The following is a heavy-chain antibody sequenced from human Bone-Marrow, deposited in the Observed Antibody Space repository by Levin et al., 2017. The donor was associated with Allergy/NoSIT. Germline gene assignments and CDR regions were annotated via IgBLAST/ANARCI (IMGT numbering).Heavy chain of an antibody. V-gene: IGHV4-34*01. J-gene: IGHJ6*03. CDR2: INHSGST. D-gene: IGHD3-3*01. CDR3: ARSHRFLDKKYYYYYSYMDV. Sequence: SETLSLTCAVYGESFSGYYWTWIRQPPGKGLEWIGEINHSGSTDYNPSFKSRVSMSVDTSTSQFSLKLSSVTAADTAVYHCARSHRFLDKKYYYYYSYMDVWGKGTTVTVSS. CDR1: GESFSGYY.